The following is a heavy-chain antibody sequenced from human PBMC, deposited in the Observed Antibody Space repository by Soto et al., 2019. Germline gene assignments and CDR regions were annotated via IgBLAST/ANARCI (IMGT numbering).Heavy chain of an antibody. Sequence: GGSLRLSCAASGFTFSSYGMHWVRQAPGKGLEWVAVISYDGSNKYYADSVKGRFTISRDNSKNTLYLQMNSLRAEDTAVYYCAKDLYYDFWSGLTYYYSGMDVWGQGTRSPSP. CDR2: ISYDGSNK. J-gene: IGHJ6*02. D-gene: IGHD3-3*01. V-gene: IGHV3-30*18. CDR3: AKDLYYDFWSGLTYYYSGMDV. CDR1: GFTFSSYG.